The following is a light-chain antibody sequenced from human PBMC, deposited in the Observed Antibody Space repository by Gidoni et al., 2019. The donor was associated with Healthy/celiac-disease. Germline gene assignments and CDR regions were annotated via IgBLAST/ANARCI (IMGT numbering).Light chain of an antibody. CDR2: KAS. J-gene: IGKJ2*01. Sequence: DIQMTQSPSTLSSSVGDRVTITCRASNSISSWLAWYQQKPGKAPKLLIYKASSLESGVPSRFSGSGSGTEFTLTISSLQPDDFATYYCQQYNSYSSFGQGTKLEIK. V-gene: IGKV1-5*03. CDR3: QQYNSYSS. CDR1: NSISSW.